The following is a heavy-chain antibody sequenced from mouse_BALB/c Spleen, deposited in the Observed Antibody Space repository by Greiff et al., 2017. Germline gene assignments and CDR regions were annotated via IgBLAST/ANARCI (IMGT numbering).Heavy chain of an antibody. CDR1: GYTFTDYN. J-gene: IGHJ2*01. CDR2: IYPYNGGT. Sequence: EVKLVESGPELVKPGASVKISCKASGYTFTDYNMHWVKQSHGKSLEWIGYIYPYNGGTGYNQKFKSKATLTVDNSSSTAYMELRSLTSEDSAVYYCARVPLTGLYYFDYWGQGTTLTVSS. V-gene: IGHV1S29*02. CDR3: ARVPLTGLYYFDY. D-gene: IGHD4-1*01.